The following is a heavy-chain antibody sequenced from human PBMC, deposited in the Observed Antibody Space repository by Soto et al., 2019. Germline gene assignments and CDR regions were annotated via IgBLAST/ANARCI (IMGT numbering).Heavy chain of an antibody. Sequence: SETLSLPWTVSGGSISRGGYYLSWIRQPPGKGLEWIGYIYYSGSTYYNPSLKSRVTISVDTSKNQFSLKLSSVTAADTAVYYCARERDYYDSRSRFAPRGQGTLVTVSS. J-gene: IGHJ5*02. CDR3: ARERDYYDSRSRFAP. D-gene: IGHD3-22*01. CDR1: GGSISRGGYY. V-gene: IGHV4-30-4*01. CDR2: IYYSGST.